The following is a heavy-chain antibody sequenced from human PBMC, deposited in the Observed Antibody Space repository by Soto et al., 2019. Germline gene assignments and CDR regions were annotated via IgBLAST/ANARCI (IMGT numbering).Heavy chain of an antibody. D-gene: IGHD6-13*01. CDR3: ARDPPGIAASGSYN. CDR2: IYSSGGT. CDR1: GFTVSNNY. J-gene: IGHJ4*02. V-gene: IGHV3-53*01. Sequence: DVQLEESGGGLIQPGGSLRLSCAVSGFTVSNNYITWVRQAPGKGLEWVSLIYSSGGTKYADSVRGRLTISRDNSKNTLYLQMNSLKVEDTAVYYCARDPPGIAASGSYNWGQGTLVTVSS.